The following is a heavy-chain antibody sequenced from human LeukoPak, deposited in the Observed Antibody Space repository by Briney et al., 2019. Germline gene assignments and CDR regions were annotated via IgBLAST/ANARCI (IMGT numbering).Heavy chain of an antibody. Sequence: GVLRPSCAASGFTFSSYSMNWVRQAPGKGLEWVSSISSSSSYIYYADSVKGRFTISRDNAKNSLYLQMNSLRAEDTAVYYCARAGPSYYDGPDYWGQGTLVTVSS. CDR2: ISSSSSYI. V-gene: IGHV3-21*01. J-gene: IGHJ4*02. D-gene: IGHD3-3*01. CDR1: GFTFSSYS. CDR3: ARAGPSYYDGPDY.